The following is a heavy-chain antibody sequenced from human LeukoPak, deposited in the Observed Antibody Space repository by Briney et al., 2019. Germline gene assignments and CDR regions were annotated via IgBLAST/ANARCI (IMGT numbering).Heavy chain of an antibody. J-gene: IGHJ4*02. Sequence: SETLSLTCTVSGGSISSSSYYWGWIRQPPGKGLEWIGSIYYSGSTYYNPSLKSRVTISVDTSKNQFSLKLSSVTAADTAVYYCASATELGSPVLDYWGQGTPVTVSS. D-gene: IGHD7-27*01. CDR1: GGSISSSSYY. CDR2: IYYSGST. V-gene: IGHV4-39*01. CDR3: ASATELGSPVLDY.